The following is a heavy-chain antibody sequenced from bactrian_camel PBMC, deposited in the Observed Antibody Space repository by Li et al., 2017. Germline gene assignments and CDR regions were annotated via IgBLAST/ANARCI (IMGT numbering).Heavy chain of an antibody. J-gene: IGHJ6*01. Sequence: HVQLVESGGGSVEVGGSLTLSCAASGYLDRSRCMGWFRQAPGKERGGVASIDGDGDTTYARVVKGRFTIFRDNAKGTLYLQMDSLTPEDMAVYYCAASAYCDGGYCRIFGYWGQGTQVTVS. CDR2: IDGDGDT. D-gene: IGHD2*01. CDR3: AASAYCDGGYCRIFGY. V-gene: IGHV3S53*01. CDR1: GYLDRSRC.